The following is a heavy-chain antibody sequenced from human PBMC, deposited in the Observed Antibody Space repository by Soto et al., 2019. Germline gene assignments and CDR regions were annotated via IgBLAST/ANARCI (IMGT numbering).Heavy chain of an antibody. CDR3: ARGSDTANDPDFDY. V-gene: IGHV1-8*01. Sequence: QVQLVQSGAEVKKPGASVKVSCKASGYTFTSYDIHWVRQATGQGLEWMGWMNPNSGNTGYAQKFQGRVTMTRNTSISTAYMELSSLRSEDTAVYYCARGSDTANDPDFDYWGQGTLVTVCS. D-gene: IGHD5-18*01. CDR1: GYTFTSYD. J-gene: IGHJ4*02. CDR2: MNPNSGNT.